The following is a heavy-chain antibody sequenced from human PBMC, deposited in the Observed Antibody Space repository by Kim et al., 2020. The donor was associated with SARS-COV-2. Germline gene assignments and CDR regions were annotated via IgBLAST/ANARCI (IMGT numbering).Heavy chain of an antibody. CDR3: ARDIPYYYGSGSYSRRMDV. J-gene: IGHJ6*02. V-gene: IGHV4-59*01. Sequence: SRVTISVDTSKNQFSLELSSVTAADTAVYYCARDIPYYYGSGSYSRRMDVWGQGTTVTVSS. D-gene: IGHD3-10*01.